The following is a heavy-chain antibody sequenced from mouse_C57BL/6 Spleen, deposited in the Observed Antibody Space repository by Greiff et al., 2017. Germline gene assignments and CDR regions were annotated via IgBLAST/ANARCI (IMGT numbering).Heavy chain of an antibody. CDR3: ARCDGSSYFDD. CDR2: IDPSDSYT. V-gene: IGHV1-69*01. D-gene: IGHD1-1*01. Sequence: QVQLQQPGAELVMPGASVKLSCKASGYTFTSYWMHWVKQRPGQGLEWIGEIDPSDSYTNYNQKFKGKSTLTVDKSSSTAYMQLSSLTSEDSAVYYCARCDGSSYFDDWGQGTTLTVSS. J-gene: IGHJ2*01. CDR1: GYTFTSYW.